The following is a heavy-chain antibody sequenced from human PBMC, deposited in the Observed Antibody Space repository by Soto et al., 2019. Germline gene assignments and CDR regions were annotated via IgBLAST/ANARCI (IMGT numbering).Heavy chain of an antibody. V-gene: IGHV3-53*01. CDR2: IYSGGST. D-gene: IGHD3-22*01. CDR3: ARDGKYHDSSGPPHEDYGMDV. CDR1: GFTVSSNY. J-gene: IGHJ6*02. Sequence: LRLSCAASGFTVSSNYMSWVRQAPGKGLEWVSVIYSGGSTYYADSVKGRFTISRDNSKNTLYLQMNSLRAEDTAVYYCARDGKYHDSSGPPHEDYGMDVWGQGTTVTVSS.